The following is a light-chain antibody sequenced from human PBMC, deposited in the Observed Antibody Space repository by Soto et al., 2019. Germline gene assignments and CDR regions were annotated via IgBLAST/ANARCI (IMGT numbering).Light chain of an antibody. CDR3: QQADTLPIT. CDR1: QSVGGW. V-gene: IGKV1-5*01. CDR2: DAS. J-gene: IGKJ5*01. Sequence: DIQMTQSPSTLSASVGDRVTITCRASQSVGGWLAWYQQKPGKAPKLLIYDASSLESGVPSRFSGSGSGTEFTLTITDLQPEDVATYYCQQADTLPITFGQGTR.